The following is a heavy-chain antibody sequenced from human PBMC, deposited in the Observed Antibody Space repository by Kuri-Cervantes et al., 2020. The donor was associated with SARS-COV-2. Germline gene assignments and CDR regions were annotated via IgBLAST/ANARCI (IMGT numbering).Heavy chain of an antibody. D-gene: IGHD3/OR15-3a*01. CDR1: GFTFSSYG. CDR2: ISYDGSNK. J-gene: IGHJ3*02. CDR3: AKDVRGWDWDAFDI. V-gene: IGHV3-30*18. Sequence: GESLKISCAASGFTFSSYGMHWVRQAPGKGLEWVAVISYDGSNKYYADSVKGRFTISRDNSKNTLYLQMSSLRAEDTAVYYCAKDVRGWDWDAFDIWGQGTMVTVSS.